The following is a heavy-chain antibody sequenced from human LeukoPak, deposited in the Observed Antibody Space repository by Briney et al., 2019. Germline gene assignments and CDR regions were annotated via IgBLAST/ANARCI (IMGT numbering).Heavy chain of an antibody. CDR2: IYYSGST. CDR3: ARRSLDIIFVVYALLFEN. D-gene: IGHD2-8*02. V-gene: IGHV4-39*02. J-gene: IGHJ4*01. Sequence: SETLSLTCTVSGGSISSSSYFWGWIRQPPDKGLEWIGSIYYSGSTHYNPSLKRRVTISVDTSRNYFSLKLSSVTAADTALYYSARRSLDIIFVVYALLFENWGHG. CDR1: GGSISSSSYF.